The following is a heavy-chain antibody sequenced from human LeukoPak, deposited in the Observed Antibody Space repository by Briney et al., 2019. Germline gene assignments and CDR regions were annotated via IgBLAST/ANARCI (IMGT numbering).Heavy chain of an antibody. CDR1: GFTFSSYA. Sequence: GRSLRLSCAASGFTFSSYAMHWVRQAPGKGLEWVAVISYDGSNKYYADSVKGRFTISRDNSKNTLYLQMNSLRAEDTAVYYCARGGLLWFGELLGYMDVWGKGTTVTVSS. D-gene: IGHD3-10*01. CDR2: ISYDGSNK. J-gene: IGHJ6*03. CDR3: ARGGLLWFGELLGYMDV. V-gene: IGHV3-30-3*01.